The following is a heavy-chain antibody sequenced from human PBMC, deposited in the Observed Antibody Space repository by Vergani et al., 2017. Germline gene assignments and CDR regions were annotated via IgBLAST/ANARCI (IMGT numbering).Heavy chain of an antibody. D-gene: IGHD6-6*01. CDR3: ARFAARDWYFDL. CDR1: GFALNRHA. CDR2: ISSSGSTI. Sequence: VQLVESGGGVVQPGTSLRLSCVVSGFALNRHAMYWVRQAPGKGLEWVSYISSSGSTIYYADSVKGRFTISRDKAKNSLYLQMNILRAEDTAVYYCARFAARDWYFDLWGRGTLVTVSS. V-gene: IGHV3-48*01. J-gene: IGHJ2*01.